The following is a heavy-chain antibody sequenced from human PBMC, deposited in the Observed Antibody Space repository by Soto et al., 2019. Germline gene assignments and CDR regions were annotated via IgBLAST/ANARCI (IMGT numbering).Heavy chain of an antibody. D-gene: IGHD5-18*01. Sequence: QVHLVESGGGVVQPGRSLRLSCAASGFTFRSYGMHWVRQAPGKGLEWVAVIWFDGSNKYYADSVKGRFTISRDNSKNTLYLQMNPLRAEDTAVYYCAKNERRGYSYGVDFDYWGQGTLVTVSS. CDR3: AKNERRGYSYGVDFDY. CDR1: GFTFRSYG. V-gene: IGHV3-33*06. CDR2: IWFDGSNK. J-gene: IGHJ4*02.